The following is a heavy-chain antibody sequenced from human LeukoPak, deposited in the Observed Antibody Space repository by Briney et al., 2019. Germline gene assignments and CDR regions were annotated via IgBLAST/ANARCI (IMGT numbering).Heavy chain of an antibody. Sequence: GGSLRLSCAASGFTVSSNYMSWVRQAPGKGLEWVSVIYGGGSTYYADSVKGRFTISRDNSKNTLYLQMNSLRAEDTAVYYCARDKAGTFDFWGRGTLVTVSS. CDR3: ARDKAGTFDF. CDR2: IYGGGST. D-gene: IGHD3/OR15-3a*01. V-gene: IGHV3-53*01. J-gene: IGHJ5*01. CDR1: GFTVSSNY.